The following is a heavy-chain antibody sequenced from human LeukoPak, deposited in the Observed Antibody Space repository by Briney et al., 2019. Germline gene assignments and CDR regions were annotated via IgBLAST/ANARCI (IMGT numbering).Heavy chain of an antibody. J-gene: IGHJ4*02. CDR3: ARAGVRGRYGDYDDY. CDR2: MNPNSGNT. D-gene: IGHD1-26*01. CDR1: GYTFTGYY. V-gene: IGHV1-8*02. Sequence: ASVKVSCKASGYTFTGYYLHWVRQAPGQGLEWMGWMNPNSGNTGYAQKFQGRVTMTRNTSISTAYMELSSLRSEDTAVYYCARAGVRGRYGDYDDYWGQGTLVTVSS.